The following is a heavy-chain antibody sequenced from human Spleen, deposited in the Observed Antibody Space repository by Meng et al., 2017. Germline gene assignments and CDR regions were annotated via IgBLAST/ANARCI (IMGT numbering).Heavy chain of an antibody. CDR3: GRVEGYSSGWYRGGFDY. CDR1: VYSFTGYY. J-gene: IGHJ4*02. CDR2: SNHNSGGT. D-gene: IGHD6-19*01. V-gene: IGHV1-2*02. Sequence: ASVKVSRKASVYSFTGYYLHWVRQAPGEGLEGMGWSNHNSGGTSYTQKFQGRITMTRETAISTAYMELSSLRADDTAVYYCGRVEGYSSGWYRGGFDYWGQGTLVTVSS.